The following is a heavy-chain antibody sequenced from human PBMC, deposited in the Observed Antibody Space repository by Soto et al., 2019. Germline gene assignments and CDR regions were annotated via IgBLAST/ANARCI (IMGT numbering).Heavy chain of an antibody. V-gene: IGHV2-5*02. CDR1: GFSLTTTGVG. CDR2: VFWDGGE. J-gene: IGHJ4*02. D-gene: IGHD1-26*01. CDR3: TQVYGSGSWGWYFHS. Sequence: QITLRESGPSLVKPTETLTLTCTFSGFSLTTTGVGVGWIRQPPGKALEWLAVVFWDGGERYSPSLKSRVTITKDTSKEPVVLTKTNLDPAETATYYCTQVYGSGSWGWYFHSWGQGTLVTVSS.